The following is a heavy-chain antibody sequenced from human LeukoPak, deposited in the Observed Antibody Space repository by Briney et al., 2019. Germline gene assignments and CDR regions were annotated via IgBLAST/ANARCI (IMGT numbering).Heavy chain of an antibody. J-gene: IGHJ4*02. CDR1: GYTFTSYA. V-gene: IGHV1-3*01. Sequence: ASVKVSCKASGYTFTSYAMHWVRQAPGQRLEWMGWINAGNGNTKYSQKFQGRVTITRDTSASTAYMELSSLRSEDTAVYYCARDTLIPLRYFDRYFDYWGQGTLVTVSS. CDR3: ARDTLIPLRYFDRYFDY. CDR2: INAGNGNT. D-gene: IGHD3-9*01.